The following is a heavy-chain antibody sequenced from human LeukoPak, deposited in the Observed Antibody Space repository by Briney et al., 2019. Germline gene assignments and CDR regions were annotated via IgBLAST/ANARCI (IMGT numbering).Heavy chain of an antibody. CDR1: GFIFSSYG. V-gene: IGHV3-33*01. J-gene: IGHJ4*02. D-gene: IGHD6-19*01. CDR3: ARDELAVAKKGFLDS. Sequence: GGSLRLSCAASGFIFSSYGMHWVRQAPGKGLEWVAVIWYDGSNKYCADSVKGRFTISRDNSKNTLYLQVNSLRAEDTAVYYCARDELAVAKKGFLDSWGQGTLVTVSS. CDR2: IWYDGSNK.